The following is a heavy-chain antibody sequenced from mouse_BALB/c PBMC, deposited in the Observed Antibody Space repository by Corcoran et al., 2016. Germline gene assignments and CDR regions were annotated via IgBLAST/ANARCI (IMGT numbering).Heavy chain of an antibody. CDR3: ARRNLAMDY. V-gene: IGHV1-9*01. J-gene: IGHJ4*01. Sequence: QVQLQQSGAELMKPGASVKISCKATGYTFSSYWVEWVKQRPGHGLEWIGEILPGSGSTNYTEKFKGKATFTADTSSNPAYMQLSSLTSEDSAVYYCARRNLAMDYWGQGTSVTVSS. CDR1: GYTFSSYW. CDR2: ILPGSGST.